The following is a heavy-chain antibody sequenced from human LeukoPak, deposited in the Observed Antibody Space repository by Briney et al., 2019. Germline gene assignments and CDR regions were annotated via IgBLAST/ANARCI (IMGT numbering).Heavy chain of an antibody. J-gene: IGHJ4*02. V-gene: IGHV3-49*04. Sequence: GGSLRLSCTASGFTFGDYAMSWVRQAPGKGLEWVGFIRSKAYGGTTEYAASVKGRFTISRDDSKSIAYLQMNSLKTEDTAVYYCTCGGSRLYWGQGALVTVSS. CDR1: GFTFGDYA. D-gene: IGHD2-21*01. CDR3: TCGGSRLY. CDR2: IRSKAYGGTT.